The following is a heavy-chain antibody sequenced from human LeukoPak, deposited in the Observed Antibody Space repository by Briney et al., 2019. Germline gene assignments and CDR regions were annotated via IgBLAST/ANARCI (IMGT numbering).Heavy chain of an antibody. V-gene: IGHV3-53*01. D-gene: IGHD2-15*01. Sequence: GGSLRLSCAASGFTVSSNYMSWVRQAPGKGLEWVSVIYSGGSTYYADSVKGRFTISRDNSKNTLYLQMNSLRAEDTAVYYCARGRRYCSGSTCYSGVDYWGQGTLVTVSS. CDR2: IYSGGST. CDR1: GFTVSSNY. J-gene: IGHJ4*02. CDR3: ARGRRYCSGSTCYSGVDY.